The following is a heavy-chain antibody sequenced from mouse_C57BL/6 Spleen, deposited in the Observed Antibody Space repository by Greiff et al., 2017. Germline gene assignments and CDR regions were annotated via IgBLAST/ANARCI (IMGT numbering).Heavy chain of an antibody. CDR3: ARSLGITTVERTFAY. V-gene: IGHV1-50*01. CDR2: IDPSDSYT. CDR1: GYTFTSYW. D-gene: IGHD1-1*01. Sequence: QVQLQQSGAELVKPGASVKLSCKASGYTFTSYWMQWVKQRPGQGLEWIGEIDPSDSYTNYNQKFKGKATLTVDTSSSTAYMQLSSLTSEDSAVYYCARSLGITTVERTFAYWGQGTLVTVSA. J-gene: IGHJ3*01.